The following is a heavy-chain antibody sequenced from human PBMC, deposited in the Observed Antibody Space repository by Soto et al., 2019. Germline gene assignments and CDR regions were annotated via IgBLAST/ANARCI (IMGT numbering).Heavy chain of an antibody. J-gene: IGHJ5*02. Sequence: GGSLRLSCAASGFTFSNAWMSWVRQAPGEGLEWVGRIKSKTDGGTTDYAAPVKGRFTISRDDSKNTLYLQMNSLKTEDTAVYYCTTTSRASYYDFWSGYSNWFDPWGQGTLVTVSS. V-gene: IGHV3-15*01. CDR3: TTTSRASYYDFWSGYSNWFDP. CDR1: GFTFSNAW. D-gene: IGHD3-3*01. CDR2: IKSKTDGGTT.